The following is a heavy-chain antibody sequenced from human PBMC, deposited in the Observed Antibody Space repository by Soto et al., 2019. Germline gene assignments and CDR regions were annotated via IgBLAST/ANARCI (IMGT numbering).Heavy chain of an antibody. CDR3: ARCGIRYHSIGYYLGIYGMDV. Sequence: QVQLVQSGAEVKKPGSSVKVSCKASGGTFSNFAISWVRQAPGQGLEWMGGIIPMFNTTNYGQKFQGRVTITADESTGAAYMELSSLRSEDSAVYYCARCGIRYHSIGYYLGIYGMDVWGQGTTVAVSS. V-gene: IGHV1-69*12. CDR1: GGTFSNFA. D-gene: IGHD3-22*01. J-gene: IGHJ6*02. CDR2: IIPMFNTT.